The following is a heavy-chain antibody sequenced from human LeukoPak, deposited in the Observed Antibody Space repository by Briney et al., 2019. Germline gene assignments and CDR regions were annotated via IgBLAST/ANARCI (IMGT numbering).Heavy chain of an antibody. D-gene: IGHD2-2*01. CDR3: ARARYCSSTSCYPTPYYVDY. J-gene: IGHJ4*02. CDR2: IYYSGSN. CDR1: GGSICSYY. V-gene: IGHV4-59*01. Sequence: SETLSLTCTASGGSICSYYWSWLRQPPGNGREWMGYIYYSGSNNYNTSLKSRATISVATSKIQFSLTLTSVTAANTAVYYCARARYCSSTSCYPTPYYVDYWGQGTLVTVSS.